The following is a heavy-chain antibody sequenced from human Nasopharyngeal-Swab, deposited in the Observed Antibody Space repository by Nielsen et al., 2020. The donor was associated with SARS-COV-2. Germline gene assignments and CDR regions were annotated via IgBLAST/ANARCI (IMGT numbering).Heavy chain of an antibody. CDR3: ARVTAYFDS. J-gene: IGHJ4*02. CDR1: GFTFSSYG. CDR2: IWYDGSNK. D-gene: IGHD5-18*01. Sequence: GESLKISCAASGFTFSSYGMHWVRQAPGKGLEWVAVIWYDGSNKYYADSVKGRFTISRDNSKNTLYLQMNSLRAEDTAVYYCARVTAYFDSWGQGTLVTVSS. V-gene: IGHV3-33*01.